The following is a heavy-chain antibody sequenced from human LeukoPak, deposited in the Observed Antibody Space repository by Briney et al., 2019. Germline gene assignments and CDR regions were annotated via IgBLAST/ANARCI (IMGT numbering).Heavy chain of an antibody. V-gene: IGHV3-21*01. CDR3: AREGLRLFESYPRRMDV. D-gene: IGHD3-3*01. J-gene: IGHJ6*04. CDR1: GFTLSTYT. Sequence: GGSLRLSCAPSGFTLSTYTINGVRQAPGKGLEWVSSISWNSVYINYGDSVKGRFTISRDNAKNSLFLQMNNLRAEDTAVYFCAREGLRLFESYPRRMDVWGKGTTVTVSS. CDR2: ISWNSVYI.